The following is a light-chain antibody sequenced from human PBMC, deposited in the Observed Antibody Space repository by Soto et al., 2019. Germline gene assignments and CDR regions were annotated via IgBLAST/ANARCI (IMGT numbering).Light chain of an antibody. CDR1: QSVSSSY. Sequence: EIVLTQSPGTLSLSPGERATLSCRASQSVSSSYLAWYQQKPGQAPRLLIYGASSRATGIPDRFSGSGSGTDFTLTISSLQPEDFATYYCQQLYSYPLTFGAGTKVEI. CDR3: QQLYSYPLT. CDR2: GAS. V-gene: IGKV3-20*01. J-gene: IGKJ4*01.